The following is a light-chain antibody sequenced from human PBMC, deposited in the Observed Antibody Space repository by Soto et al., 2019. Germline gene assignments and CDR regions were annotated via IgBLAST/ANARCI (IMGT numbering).Light chain of an antibody. Sequence: DIQMAQSPSTLSASVGDRVTITCRASQSISSWLAWYQQKPGKAPKLLIYKASSLESGVPSRFSGSGSGTEFTLTISSLQPDDFATYYCQQYISYSPTFGQGTKVEIK. CDR3: QQYISYSPT. CDR2: KAS. CDR1: QSISSW. V-gene: IGKV1-5*03. J-gene: IGKJ1*01.